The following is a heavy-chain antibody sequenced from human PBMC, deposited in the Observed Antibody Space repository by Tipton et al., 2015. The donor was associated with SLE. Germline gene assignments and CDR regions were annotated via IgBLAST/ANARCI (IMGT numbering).Heavy chain of an antibody. CDR3: AKGDYSNYVSYFDY. J-gene: IGHJ4*02. CDR2: ISGSGGST. V-gene: IGHV3-23*01. CDR1: GFTFSSYA. Sequence: SLRLSCTASGFTFSSYAMSWVRQAPGKGLEWVSAISGSGGSTYYADSVKGRFTISRDNSKNSLYLQMNSLRAEDTALYYCAKGDYSNYVSYFDYWGQGTLVTVSS. D-gene: IGHD4-11*01.